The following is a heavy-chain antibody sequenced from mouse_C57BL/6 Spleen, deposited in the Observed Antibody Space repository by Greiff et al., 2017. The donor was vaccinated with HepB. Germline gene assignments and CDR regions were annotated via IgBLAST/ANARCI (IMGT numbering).Heavy chain of an antibody. CDR2: INPSNGGT. V-gene: IGHV1-53*01. CDR1: GYTFTSYW. CDR3: ARSPYGNYYFDY. Sequence: VQLQQSGTELVKPGASVKLSCKASGYTFTSYWMHWVKQRPGQGLEWIGNINPSNGGTNYNEKFKSKATLTVDKSSSTAYMQLSSLTSEDSAVYYCARSPYGNYYFDYWGQGTTLTVSS. J-gene: IGHJ2*01. D-gene: IGHD2-1*01.